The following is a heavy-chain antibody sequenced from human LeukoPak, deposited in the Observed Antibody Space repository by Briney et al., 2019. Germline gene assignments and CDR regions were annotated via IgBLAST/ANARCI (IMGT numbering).Heavy chain of an antibody. V-gene: IGHV1-2*02. CDR3: ARDHDYYDSSGYYSR. CDR2: INPNSGGT. J-gene: IGHJ4*02. CDR1: GYTFTGYY. D-gene: IGHD3-22*01. Sequence: ASVKVSCKASGYTFTGYYMHWVRQAPGQGLEWMGWINPNSGGTNYAQKFQGRVTMTRDTSISTAYMELSRLRSDDTAVYYCARDHDYYDSSGYYSRWGQGTLVTVSS.